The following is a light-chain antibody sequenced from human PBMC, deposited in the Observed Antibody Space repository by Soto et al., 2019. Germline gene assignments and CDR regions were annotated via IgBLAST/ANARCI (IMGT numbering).Light chain of an antibody. CDR1: SCDVGAYNY. CDR2: EVN. CDR3: RSFATSNTWV. J-gene: IGLJ3*02. Sequence: QSALTQPPSASGSPGQTVTISCSGTSCDVGAYNYVSWYQLHGGKAPKLVFYEVNKRPSVVPDPFAGSKYATTASMTGSVLQAEDEADYYCRSFATSNTWVFGGGTKLTVL. V-gene: IGLV2-8*01.